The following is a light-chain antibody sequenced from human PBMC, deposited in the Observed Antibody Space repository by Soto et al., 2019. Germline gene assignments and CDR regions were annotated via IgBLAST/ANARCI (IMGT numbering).Light chain of an antibody. CDR2: AAS. Sequence: AIQLTQSPSSLSASVGDRVTITCRASQGIRDDLGWIQQKPGKAPKLLIYAASNLENGVPLRFSGSGFGTDFTLTISSLQPEDFATYYCQHYNTYPWTFGQGTKVDIK. V-gene: IGKV1-6*01. J-gene: IGKJ1*01. CDR3: QHYNTYPWT. CDR1: QGIRDD.